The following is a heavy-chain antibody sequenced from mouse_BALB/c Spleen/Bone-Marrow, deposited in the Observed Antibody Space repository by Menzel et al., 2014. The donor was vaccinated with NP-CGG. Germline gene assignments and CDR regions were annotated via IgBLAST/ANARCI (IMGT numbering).Heavy chain of an antibody. CDR1: GYTFTDYA. CDR2: IDISDSYT. J-gene: IGHJ2*01. V-gene: IGHV1-69*02. CDR3: ARGGANVDN. Sequence: VQLQESGPELVRPGVSVKISCKGSGYTFTDYAMHWVKQRPGQGLEWIGAIDISDSYTTYNQKFKSKATLTVDESSSTAYMQLSRLTSEDSAVYYCARGGANVDNWGQGTTLTVSS.